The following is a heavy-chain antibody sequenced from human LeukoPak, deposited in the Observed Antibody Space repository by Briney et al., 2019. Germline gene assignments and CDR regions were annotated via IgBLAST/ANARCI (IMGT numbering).Heavy chain of an antibody. CDR1: GGSISSYY. V-gene: IGHV4-59*12. J-gene: IGHJ3*02. CDR2: IYYSGST. Sequence: ASETLSLTCTVSGGSISSYYWSWIRQPPGKGLEWIGYIYYSGSTNYNPSLKSRVTISVDTSKNQFSLKLSSVTAADTAVYYCARVEGEHGDYLFDIWGQGTMVTVSS. D-gene: IGHD4-17*01. CDR3: ARVEGEHGDYLFDI.